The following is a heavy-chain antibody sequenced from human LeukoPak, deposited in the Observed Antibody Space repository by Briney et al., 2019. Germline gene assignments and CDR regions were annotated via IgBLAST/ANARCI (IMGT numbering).Heavy chain of an antibody. CDR3: ATRHPFSTRNYYYYGMDV. Sequence: PGGSLRLSCAASGFTFSSYAMSWVRQAPGKGLEWVSAISGSGGSTYYADSVKGRFTISRDNSKNTLYLQMNSLRAEDTAVYYCATRHPFSTRNYYYYGMDVWGQGTTVTVSS. V-gene: IGHV3-23*01. CDR2: ISGSGGST. CDR1: GFTFSSYA. J-gene: IGHJ6*02. D-gene: IGHD3-3*02.